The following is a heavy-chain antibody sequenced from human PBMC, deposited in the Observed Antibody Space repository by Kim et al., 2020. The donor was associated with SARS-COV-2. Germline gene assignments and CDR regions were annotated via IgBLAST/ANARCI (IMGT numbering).Heavy chain of an antibody. CDR1: GGSFSGYY. CDR2: INHSGST. D-gene: IGHD6-13*01. CDR3: ARDLAAAGSKDGMDV. V-gene: IGHV4-34*01. J-gene: IGHJ6*02. Sequence: SETLSLTCAVYGGSFSGYYWSWIRQPPGKGLEWIGEINHSGSTNYNPSLKSRVTISVDTSKNQFSLKLSSVTAADTAVYYCARDLAAAGSKDGMDVWGQGTTVTVSS.